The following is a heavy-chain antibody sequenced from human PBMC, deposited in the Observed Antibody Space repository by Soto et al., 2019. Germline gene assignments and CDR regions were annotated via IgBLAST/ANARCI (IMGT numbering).Heavy chain of an antibody. CDR1: GGSISRSSYY. D-gene: IGHD3-16*01. V-gene: IGHV4-39*01. Sequence: QLQLQESGPGLVKPSETLSLTCSVSGGSISRSSYYWGWIRQPPGKGLEWIASIYYTGSTYYNPSLKSRVTISVATSKIQFSVKLSSVTAADPAVYYCARHEPDPYLGMDVWGQGTTVTVSS. CDR2: IYYTGST. J-gene: IGHJ6*02. CDR3: ARHEPDPYLGMDV.